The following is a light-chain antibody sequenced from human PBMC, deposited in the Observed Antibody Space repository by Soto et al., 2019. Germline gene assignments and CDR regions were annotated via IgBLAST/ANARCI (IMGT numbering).Light chain of an antibody. V-gene: IGKV1-5*03. CDR1: QSISSG. CDR3: QQYNSYSYT. J-gene: IGKJ2*01. Sequence: DIQMTQSLSTLSASVGDRVPITCRASQSISSGVAWYQQKQGKAPKLLIYKASSLESGAPSRFSGSGSGTEYTLTISSLQPDDFASYYCQQYNSYSYTFGQGTKLEIK. CDR2: KAS.